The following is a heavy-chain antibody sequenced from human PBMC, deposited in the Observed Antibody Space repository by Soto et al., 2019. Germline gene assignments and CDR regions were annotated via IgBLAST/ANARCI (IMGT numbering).Heavy chain of an antibody. Sequence: FLRLSCAVSGFYFNNYGINWVRQAPGKGLEWVSSVSKSDYTYYSDSVKGRFTISRDNAKNSVSLQMNSLRAEDTAVYYCAREDSIIIPAVSDFWGQGTLVTVSS. V-gene: IGHV3-21*01. J-gene: IGHJ4*02. D-gene: IGHD2-2*01. CDR2: VSKSDYT. CDR3: AREDSIIIPAVSDF. CDR1: GFYFNNYG.